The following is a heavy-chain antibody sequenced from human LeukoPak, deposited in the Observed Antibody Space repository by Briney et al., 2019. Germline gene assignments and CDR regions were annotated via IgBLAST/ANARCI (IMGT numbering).Heavy chain of an antibody. CDR1: GYTFTGYY. Sequence: GASVRVSCKASGYTFTGYYMHWVRQAPGQGLEWMGWINPNSGGTNYAQKFQGRVTMTRDTSISTAYMELSRLRSDDTAVYYCARDHPSSTSNDAFDIWGQGTMVTVSS. D-gene: IGHD2-2*01. V-gene: IGHV1-2*02. CDR2: INPNSGGT. J-gene: IGHJ3*02. CDR3: ARDHPSSTSNDAFDI.